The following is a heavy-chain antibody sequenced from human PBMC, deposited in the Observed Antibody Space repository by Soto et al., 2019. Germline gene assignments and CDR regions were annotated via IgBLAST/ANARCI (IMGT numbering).Heavy chain of an antibody. V-gene: IGHV1-69*12. CDR3: ARDRGPSSGYYPYWFDP. Sequence: QVQLVQSGAEVKKPGSSVKVSCKASGGTFSNYAITWVRQAPGQGLEWMGGIIPIFGTANYAQKFQARVTSTADELASTAYMELSSLRSEDTAVYYCARDRGPSSGYYPYWFDPWGQGTLVTVSS. CDR2: IIPIFGTA. J-gene: IGHJ5*02. D-gene: IGHD3-22*01. CDR1: GGTFSNYA.